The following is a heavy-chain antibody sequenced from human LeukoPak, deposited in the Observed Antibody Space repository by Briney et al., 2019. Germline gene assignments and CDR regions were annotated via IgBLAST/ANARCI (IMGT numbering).Heavy chain of an antibody. CDR3: TRDLMDYDVSTGLHHYYMDV. CDR1: GFTFSSYA. D-gene: IGHD3-9*01. V-gene: IGHV3-23*01. J-gene: IGHJ6*02. CDR2: ISSSGGIT. Sequence: PGGSLRLSCAASGFTFSSYAMSWVRQAPGKGLEWVSAISSSGGITYYADSVKGRFTISRDNSKNTLYLQMNSLTTEDTAVYYCTRDLMDYDVSTGLHHYYMDVWGQGTTVTVSS.